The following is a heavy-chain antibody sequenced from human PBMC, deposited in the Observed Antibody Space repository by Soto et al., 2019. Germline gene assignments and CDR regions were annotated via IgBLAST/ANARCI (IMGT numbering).Heavy chain of an antibody. CDR2: ISSSSAYI. CDR3: ARDGLTFGGD. CDR1: GFTFGSFT. D-gene: IGHD3-16*01. Sequence: EVHLVEAGGGLVKPGESLTLSCAASGFTFGSFTLNWVRQAPGQGLEWVSSISSSSAYIYYAESVKGRFTISRDNARSQLYLQMNSLRLDDTAVYFCARDGLTFGGDWGQGTLVAVSS. V-gene: IGHV3-21*06. J-gene: IGHJ4*02.